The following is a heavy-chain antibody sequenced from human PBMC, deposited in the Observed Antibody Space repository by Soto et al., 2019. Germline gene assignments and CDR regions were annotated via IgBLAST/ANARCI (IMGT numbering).Heavy chain of an antibody. CDR1: GFTFSSYA. CDR2: ISGSGGRA. Sequence: GSLRLSCAASGFTFSSYAMSWVRQAPGKGLEWVSTISGSGGRAFYADSVKGRFTISRDTSKNTLYLQMNSLRAEDTAVYYCAKDRRVTYYYDSSGYSRFDYWGQGTLVTV. J-gene: IGHJ4*02. V-gene: IGHV3-23*01. CDR3: AKDRRVTYYYDSSGYSRFDY. D-gene: IGHD3-22*01.